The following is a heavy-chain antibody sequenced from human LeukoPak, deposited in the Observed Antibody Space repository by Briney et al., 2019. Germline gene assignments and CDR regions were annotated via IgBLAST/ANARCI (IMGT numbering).Heavy chain of an antibody. CDR3: ARGRGYSYLYYFDY. J-gene: IGHJ4*02. D-gene: IGHD5-18*01. V-gene: IGHV4-34*01. CDR1: GGSFSGYY. Sequence: PSETLSLTCAVYGGSFSGYYWSWLRQPPGKGVEWIGEINHSGSTNYNPSLKSRVTISVDTSKNQFSLRLSSVTAADTAVYYCARGRGYSYLYYFDYWGQGTLVTVSS. CDR2: INHSGST.